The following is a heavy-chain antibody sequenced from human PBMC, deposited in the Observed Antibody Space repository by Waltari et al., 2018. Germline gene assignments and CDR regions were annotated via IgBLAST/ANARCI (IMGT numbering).Heavy chain of an antibody. CDR3: ARVPYYYGSAFDY. V-gene: IGHV1-3*01. Sequence: QVQLVQSGAEVKKPGASVKVSCKASGYTFTSYAMHWVRQAPGQRLEWMGWINAGNGNTKYSQKFQGRVTITRDTSASTAYMELSSLRSEDMAVYYCARVPYYYGSAFDYWGQGTLVTVSS. CDR1: GYTFTSYA. J-gene: IGHJ4*02. D-gene: IGHD3-10*01. CDR2: INAGNGNT.